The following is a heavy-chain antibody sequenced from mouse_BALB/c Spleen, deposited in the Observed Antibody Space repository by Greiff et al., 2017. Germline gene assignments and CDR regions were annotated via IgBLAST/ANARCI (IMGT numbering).Heavy chain of an antibody. CDR3: ARSGSSYAMDY. Sequence: EVMLVESGPGLVKPSQSLSLTCTVTGYSITSDYAWNWIRQFPGNKLEWMGYISYSGSTSYNPSLKSRISITRDTSKNQFFLQLNSVTTEDTATYYCARSGSSYAMDYWGQGTSVTVPS. D-gene: IGHD1-1*01. V-gene: IGHV3-2*02. J-gene: IGHJ4*01. CDR2: ISYSGST. CDR1: GYSITSDYA.